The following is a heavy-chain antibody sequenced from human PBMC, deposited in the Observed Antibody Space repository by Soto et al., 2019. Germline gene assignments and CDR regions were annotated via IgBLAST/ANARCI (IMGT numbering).Heavy chain of an antibody. CDR2: VFHTGTT. J-gene: IGHJ4*02. CDR1: GDSVSSPYY. Sequence: QVQLQESGPGLVKPSGTLSLTCAVSGDSVSSPYYWCWVRQPPGKGLEWIGEVFHTGTTSYNPSLRXGVTISMDKSNNQFSLDLSYVTAADTAVYYCARSAGWYAVHSWGPGPLVIVSS. V-gene: IGHV4-4*02. CDR3: ARSAGWYAVHS. D-gene: IGHD6-19*01.